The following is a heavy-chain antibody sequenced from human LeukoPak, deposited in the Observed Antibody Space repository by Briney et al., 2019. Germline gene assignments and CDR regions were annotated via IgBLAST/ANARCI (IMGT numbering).Heavy chain of an antibody. Sequence: ASVKVSCRTSGYTFSTYDINWIRQAAGQGLEGMGWMNPNSANTGFAQKFQGRAAITRDTSTATAYLELSGLTSEDTAVYYCARAIRYELLSDYWGQGTLVTFSS. CDR2: MNPNSANT. CDR1: GYTFSTYD. V-gene: IGHV1-8*03. J-gene: IGHJ4*02. CDR3: ARAIRYELLSDY. D-gene: IGHD2-2*01.